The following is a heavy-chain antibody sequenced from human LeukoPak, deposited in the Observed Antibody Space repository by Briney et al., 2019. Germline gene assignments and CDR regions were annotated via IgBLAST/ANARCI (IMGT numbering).Heavy chain of an antibody. D-gene: IGHD1-1*01. CDR3: AKGYRFFDY. CDR1: GFTFSTYA. Sequence: GGSLRLSCAASGFTFSTYAMSWVRQAPGKGLEWVSAISGSGDRTYYADSAKGQFTISRDNSKNTLYLQMNSLRAEDTAVYYCAKGYRFFDYWGEGTLVTVSS. J-gene: IGHJ4*02. V-gene: IGHV3-23*01. CDR2: ISGSGDRT.